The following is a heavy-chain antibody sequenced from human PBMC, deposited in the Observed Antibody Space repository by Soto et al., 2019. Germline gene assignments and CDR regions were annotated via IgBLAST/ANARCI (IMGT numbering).Heavy chain of an antibody. CDR3: ARDNPNYGDYVLFDY. V-gene: IGHV1-18*04. CDR1: GYTFTSYG. J-gene: IGHJ4*02. Sequence: ASVKVSCKASGYTFTSYGISWVRQAPGQGLEWMGWISAYNGNTNYAQKLQGRVTMTTDTSTSTAYMELRSLRSDDTAVYYCARDNPNYGDYVLFDYWGQGTLVTVPQ. CDR2: ISAYNGNT. D-gene: IGHD4-17*01.